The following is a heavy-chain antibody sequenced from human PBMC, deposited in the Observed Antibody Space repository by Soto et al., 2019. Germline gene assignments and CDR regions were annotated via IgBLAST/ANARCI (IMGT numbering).Heavy chain of an antibody. CDR3: TRPIAARPYSWFDP. Sequence: GGSLRLSCTASGFTFGDYAMSWFRQAPGKGLEWVGFIRSKAYGGTTEYAASVKGRFTISRDDSKSIAYLQMNSLKTEDTAVYYCTRPIAARPYSWFDPWGQGTLVTVSS. CDR1: GFTFGDYA. V-gene: IGHV3-49*03. J-gene: IGHJ5*02. D-gene: IGHD6-6*01. CDR2: IRSKAYGGTT.